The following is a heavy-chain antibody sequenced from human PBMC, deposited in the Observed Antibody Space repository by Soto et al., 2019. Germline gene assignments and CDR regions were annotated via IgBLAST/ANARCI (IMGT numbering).Heavy chain of an antibody. CDR2: IYYSGST. V-gene: IGHV4-59*08. Sequence: SETLSLTCTVSGGSISSYYWSWIRQPPGKGLEWIGYIYYSGSTNYNPSLKSRVTISVDTSKNQFSLKLSSVTAADTAVYYCARHGLWFGELQYYGMDVWGQGTTVPVSS. CDR1: GGSISSYY. CDR3: ARHGLWFGELQYYGMDV. J-gene: IGHJ6*02. D-gene: IGHD3-10*01.